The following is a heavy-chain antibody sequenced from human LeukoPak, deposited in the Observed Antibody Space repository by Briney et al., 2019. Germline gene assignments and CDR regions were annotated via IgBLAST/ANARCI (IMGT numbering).Heavy chain of an antibody. Sequence: GGSLRLSCAASGFTFDDYTMHWVRQAPGKGLEWVSAISGSGGSTYDADSAKGRFTISRDHSKNTLYLQMNSLRAEDTAVYYCAKGRAPGEIRYFDWYWYFDLWGRGTLVTVSS. CDR2: ISGSGGST. CDR3: AKGRAPGEIRYFDWYWYFDL. J-gene: IGHJ2*01. V-gene: IGHV3-23*01. CDR1: GFTFDDYT. D-gene: IGHD3-9*01.